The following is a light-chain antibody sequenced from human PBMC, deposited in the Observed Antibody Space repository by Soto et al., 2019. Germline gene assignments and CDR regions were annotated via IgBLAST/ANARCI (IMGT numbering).Light chain of an antibody. J-gene: IGKJ1*01. Sequence: DIQMTQSPSTLSASVEDRVTITCRASQSISDYLAWYQQKPGKAPRLLIYRASTLQGGVPSRFSGSGSGTEFTLTISSLQPDDCATYYCQQYDNNWTFGQGTKVEIK. CDR2: RAS. CDR3: QQYDNNWT. CDR1: QSISDY. V-gene: IGKV1-5*03.